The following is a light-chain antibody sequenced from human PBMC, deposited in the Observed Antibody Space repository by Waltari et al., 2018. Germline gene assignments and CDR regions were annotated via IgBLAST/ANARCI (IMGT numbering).Light chain of an antibody. CDR1: QVVSSSY. Sequence: CRANQVVSSSYVAWYQQKPGQAPRLLIYGASSRATGIPDRISGSGSGTDFTLTLSSLEPEDFAVYYCQQHGTSPFTFGQGTKVEIK. V-gene: IGKV3-20*01. CDR2: GAS. CDR3: QQHGTSPFT. J-gene: IGKJ2*01.